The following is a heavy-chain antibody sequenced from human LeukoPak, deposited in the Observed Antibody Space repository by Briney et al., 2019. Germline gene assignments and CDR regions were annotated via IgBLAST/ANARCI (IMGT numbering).Heavy chain of an antibody. V-gene: IGHV4-34*01. CDR2: INHSGST. CDR3: ARRGGGHYY. CDR1: GGSFSRYY. Sequence: SETLSLTCAVYGGSFSRYYWSWIRQPPGKGLEWIGEINHSGSTNYNPSIKSRVTISVDTSKNQFPLKLSSVTAADTAVYYCARRGGGHYYWGQGTLVTVSS. J-gene: IGHJ4*02.